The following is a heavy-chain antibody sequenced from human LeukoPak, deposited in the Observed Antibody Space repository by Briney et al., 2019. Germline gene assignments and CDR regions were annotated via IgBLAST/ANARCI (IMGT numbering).Heavy chain of an antibody. J-gene: IGHJ4*02. CDR2: IGGTGGDT. V-gene: IGHV3-23*01. CDR1: GFIFSDFA. CDR3: ARQPDDFSGWNNGRDFFDY. D-gene: IGHD6-19*01. Sequence: PGGSLRLSCAASGFIFSDFAMNWVRQAPGKGLEWVSVIGGTGGDTYYADSVKGRFTISRDNSKSTLYLQMNGLRAEDTAVYYCARQPDDFSGWNNGRDFFDYWGQGTLVTVSS.